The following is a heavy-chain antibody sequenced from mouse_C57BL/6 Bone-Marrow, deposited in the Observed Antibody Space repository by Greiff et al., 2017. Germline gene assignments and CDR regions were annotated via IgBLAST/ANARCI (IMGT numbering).Heavy chain of an antibody. J-gene: IGHJ4*01. V-gene: IGHV10-1*01. CDR2: IRSKSNNYAT. CDR3: VRGIYAMDY. Sequence: EVKLEESGGGLVQPKGSLKLSCAASGFSFNTYAMNWVRQAPGKGLEWVARIRSKSNNYATYYADSVKDRFTISRDDSESMLYLQMNNLKTEDTAMYYCVRGIYAMDYWGQGTSVTVSS. CDR1: GFSFNTYA.